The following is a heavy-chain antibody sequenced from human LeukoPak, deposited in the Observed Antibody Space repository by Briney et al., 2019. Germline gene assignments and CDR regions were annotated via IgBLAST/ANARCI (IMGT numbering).Heavy chain of an antibody. CDR1: GITFSDYG. D-gene: IGHD1-1*01. CDR3: AKNRGTPGPRPTYFDY. J-gene: IGHJ4*02. V-gene: IGHV3-23*01. CDR2: ISGSGEIT. Sequence: GSLILSCAASGITFSDYGMSWVRRPPGKGLEWGSGISGSGEITYYADSVEGGLTITRDNSNTTLHLKMLSMRAEGSAVYYCAKNRGTPGPRPTYFDYCGQGNLVTVSS.